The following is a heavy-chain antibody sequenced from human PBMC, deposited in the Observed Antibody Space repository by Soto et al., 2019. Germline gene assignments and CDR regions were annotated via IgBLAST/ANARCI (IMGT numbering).Heavy chain of an antibody. V-gene: IGHV4-34*01. Sequence: SETLSLTCAVYGGSFSGYYWSWIRQPPGKGLEWIGEIYHSGSTNYNPSLKSRVTISVDKSKNQFSLKLSSVTAADTAVYYCAKTLGLRDYYYGMDVWGQGTTVTVSS. CDR3: AKTLGLRDYYYGMDV. CDR1: GGSFSGYY. CDR2: IYHSGST. J-gene: IGHJ6*02. D-gene: IGHD4-17*01.